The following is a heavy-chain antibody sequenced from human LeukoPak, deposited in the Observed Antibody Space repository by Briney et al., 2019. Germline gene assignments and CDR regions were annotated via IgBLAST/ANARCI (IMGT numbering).Heavy chain of an antibody. Sequence: GGSLRLSCAASGFTFSSYWMSWVRQAPGKGLEWVANIKQDGSEKYYVGSVKGRFTISRDNAKNSLYLQMNSLRAEDTAVYYCARAEPLVVAANDYWGQGTLVTVSS. CDR1: GFTFSSYW. V-gene: IGHV3-7*01. CDR3: ARAEPLVVAANDY. CDR2: IKQDGSEK. D-gene: IGHD2-15*01. J-gene: IGHJ4*02.